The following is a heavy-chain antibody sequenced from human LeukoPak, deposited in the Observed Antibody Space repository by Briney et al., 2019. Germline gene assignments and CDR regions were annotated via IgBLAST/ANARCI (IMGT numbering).Heavy chain of an antibody. Sequence: PSETLCLTCSASGVSISSYCLSWVRQPAGKGLEWIGRIYTSGSTNYNPSLKSRVTMSVDTSKNQFSLKLSSVTAAGTAVYYCARDLYIGRRFTQARYYYGIDVWGQGTTVTVSS. CDR3: ARDLYIGRRFTQARYYYGIDV. J-gene: IGHJ6*02. D-gene: IGHD2-8*01. CDR1: GVSISSYC. V-gene: IGHV4-4*07. CDR2: IYTSGST.